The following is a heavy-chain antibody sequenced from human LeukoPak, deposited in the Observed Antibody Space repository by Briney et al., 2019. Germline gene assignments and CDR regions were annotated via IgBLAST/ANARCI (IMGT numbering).Heavy chain of an antibody. CDR3: ARHRFAYYDFWSGYYPKNGAFDI. Sequence: PSETLSLTCTVSGGSISSSSYYWGWIRQPPGKGLEWLGSIYYSGSTYYNPSLKSRVTISVDTSKNQFSLKLSSVTAADTAVYYCARHRFAYYDFWSGYYPKNGAFDIWGQGTMVTVSS. CDR1: GGSISSSSYY. CDR2: IYYSGST. D-gene: IGHD3-3*01. J-gene: IGHJ3*02. V-gene: IGHV4-39*01.